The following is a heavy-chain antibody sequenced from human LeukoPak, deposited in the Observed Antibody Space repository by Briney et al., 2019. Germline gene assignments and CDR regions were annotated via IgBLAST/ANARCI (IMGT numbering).Heavy chain of an antibody. V-gene: IGHV3-23*01. CDR1: GFTFGSHA. CDR2: IFGSGGSP. CDR3: GKTTVGYSSGQKPAWPVDY. J-gene: IGHJ4*02. D-gene: IGHD5-18*01. Sequence: GGSLRLSCEASGFTFGSHAMCWVRQAAGKGREWVAGIFGSGGSPHYADPVKGRFTTSRDNSRNTVYLQINSLRAEDTAVYYCGKTTVGYSSGQKPAWPVDYWGQGTLVTVSS.